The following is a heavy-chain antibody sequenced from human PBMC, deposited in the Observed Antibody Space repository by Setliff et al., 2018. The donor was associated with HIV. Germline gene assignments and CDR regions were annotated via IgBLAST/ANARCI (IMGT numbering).Heavy chain of an antibody. CDR3: ASTGYSSGWSFDY. CDR1: GFSIRSGYY. V-gene: IGHV4-38-2*01. Sequence: ASETLSLTCAVSGFSIRSGYYWGWIRQSPGKGLEWIGSMHHSGDTYYNPSLRSRVIISVDTSKNQFSLKLSSVTAADTAVYYCASTGYSSGWSFDYWGQGTLVTVS. J-gene: IGHJ4*02. D-gene: IGHD6-19*01. CDR2: MHHSGDT.